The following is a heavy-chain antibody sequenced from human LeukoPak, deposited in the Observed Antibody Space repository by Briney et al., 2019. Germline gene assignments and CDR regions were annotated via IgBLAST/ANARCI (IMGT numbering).Heavy chain of an antibody. D-gene: IGHD3-9*01. CDR2: ISGSGGST. J-gene: IGHJ4*02. Sequence: PGGSLRLSCAASGFTFSSYSMNWVRQAPGKGLEWVSAISGSGGSTYYADSVKGRFTISRDNSKNTLYLQMNSLRAEDTAVYYCAKEELRYFETFDYWGQGTLVTVSS. CDR1: GFTFSSYS. V-gene: IGHV3-23*01. CDR3: AKEELRYFETFDY.